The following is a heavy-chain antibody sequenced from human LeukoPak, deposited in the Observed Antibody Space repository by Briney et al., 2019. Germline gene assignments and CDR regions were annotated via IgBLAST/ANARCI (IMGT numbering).Heavy chain of an antibody. D-gene: IGHD3-16*01. CDR3: ARDLGGGTDY. Sequence: PGGSLRLSCAASGFTFSSYAVHWVRQASGKGLEWVAVISSDGSNKYYADSVKGRFTISRDNSKNTLYLQMHSLTAEDTAVYYCARDLGGGTDYWGQGTLVTVSS. J-gene: IGHJ4*02. CDR2: ISSDGSNK. V-gene: IGHV3-30-3*01. CDR1: GFTFSSYA.